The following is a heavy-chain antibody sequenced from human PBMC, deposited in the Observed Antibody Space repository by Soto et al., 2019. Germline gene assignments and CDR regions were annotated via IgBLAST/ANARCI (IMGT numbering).Heavy chain of an antibody. CDR3: ARGYGDCGGMDV. Sequence: QVQLVQSGAEVKKPGASVKVSCKASGYTFTSYAMHWVRQAPGQRLEWMGWINAGNGNTKYSQKFQGRVTITRDTSASTAYMELSSLRSEDTAVYYCARGYGDCGGMDVLGQGTTVTVSS. J-gene: IGHJ6*02. CDR1: GYTFTSYA. V-gene: IGHV1-3*01. D-gene: IGHD4-17*01. CDR2: INAGNGNT.